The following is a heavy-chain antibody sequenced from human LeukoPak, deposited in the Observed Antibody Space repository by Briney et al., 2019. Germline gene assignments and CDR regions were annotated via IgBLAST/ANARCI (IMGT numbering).Heavy chain of an antibody. V-gene: IGHV3-21*01. CDR3: ARGRYHFDY. J-gene: IGHJ4*02. CDR2: ISSSSAYI. CDR1: GFTFSSHW. Sequence: GGSLRLSCAASGFTFSSHWISWVRQAPGKGLEWVSSISSSSAYIYYADSVKGRFTISRDNAKNSLYLEMKSLRAEDTAVYYCARGRYHFDYWGQGALVTVSS. D-gene: IGHD1-26*01.